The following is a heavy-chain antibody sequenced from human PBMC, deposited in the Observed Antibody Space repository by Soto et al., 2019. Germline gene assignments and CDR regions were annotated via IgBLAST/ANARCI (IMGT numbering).Heavy chain of an antibody. CDR3: ARDMPGYYYMDV. CDR2: ISSSSSYI. J-gene: IGHJ6*03. Sequence: GGSLRLSCAASGFTFSSYSMNWVRQAPGKGLEWVSSISSSSSYIYYADSVKGRFTISRDNAKNSLYLQMNSLRAEDTAVYYCARDMPGYYYMDVWGKGTTVTVSS. V-gene: IGHV3-21*01. CDR1: GFTFSSYS. D-gene: IGHD2-2*01.